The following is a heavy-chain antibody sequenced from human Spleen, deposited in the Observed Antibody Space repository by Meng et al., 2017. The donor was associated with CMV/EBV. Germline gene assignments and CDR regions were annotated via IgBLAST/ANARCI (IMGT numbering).Heavy chain of an antibody. CDR3: ARRKSSSRDFDY. Sequence: GESLKISCATSGFTFSDHYMDWVRQAPGKGLEWVGRIRNKANSYTTEYAASVKGRFTISRDDSKNSLYLQMDSLKTEDTAVYYCARRKSSSRDFDYWGQGTLVTVS. CDR2: IRNKANSYTT. D-gene: IGHD6-13*01. CDR1: GFTFSDHY. V-gene: IGHV3-72*01. J-gene: IGHJ4*02.